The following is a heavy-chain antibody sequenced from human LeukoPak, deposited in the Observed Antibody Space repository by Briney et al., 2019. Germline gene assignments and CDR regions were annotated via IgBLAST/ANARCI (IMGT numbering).Heavy chain of an antibody. CDR2: ISSSSSYI. D-gene: IGHD2-8*02. Sequence: PGGSLRLSCAASGFTFSSYSMNWVRQAPGKGLEWVSSISSSSSYIYYADSVKGRFTISRDNAKNSLYLQMNSLRAEDTAMYYCARATSTGDYFDYWGQGTLVTVSS. CDR1: GFTFSSYS. J-gene: IGHJ4*02. CDR3: ARATSTGDYFDY. V-gene: IGHV3-21*04.